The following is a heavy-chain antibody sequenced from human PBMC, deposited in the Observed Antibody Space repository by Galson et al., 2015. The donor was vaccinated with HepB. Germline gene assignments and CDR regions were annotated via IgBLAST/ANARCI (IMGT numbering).Heavy chain of an antibody. J-gene: IGHJ6*03. CDR1: GYTFTSYG. Sequence: SVKVSCKASGYTFTSYGISWVRQAPGQGLEWMGWISAYNGNTNYAQKLQGRVTMTTDTSTSTAYMELRSLRSDDTAVYYCAREGGLRFLEWTRASPYYYYMDVWGKGTTVTVSS. D-gene: IGHD3-3*01. CDR2: ISAYNGNT. V-gene: IGHV1-18*01. CDR3: AREGGLRFLEWTRASPYYYYMDV.